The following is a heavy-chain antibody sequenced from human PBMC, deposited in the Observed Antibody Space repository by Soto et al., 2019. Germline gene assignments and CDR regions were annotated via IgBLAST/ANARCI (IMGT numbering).Heavy chain of an antibody. J-gene: IGHJ4*02. CDR1: GSTFSSYA. Sequence: SVKVSCKASGSTFSSYAISWVRQAPGQGLERMGGIIPIFGTANYAQKFQGRVTITADESTSTAYMELSSRRSEDTPLYYCVRVVSSSWYGTDWRQGALDIVSS. D-gene: IGHD6-13*01. CDR3: VRVVSSSWYGTD. CDR2: IIPIFGTA. V-gene: IGHV1-69*13.